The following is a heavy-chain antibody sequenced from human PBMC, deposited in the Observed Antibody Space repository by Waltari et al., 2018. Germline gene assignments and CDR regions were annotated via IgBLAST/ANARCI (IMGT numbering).Heavy chain of an antibody. J-gene: IGHJ5*02. Sequence: EVQLVESGGDLVQPGGSLRPSCAASGITFSRYWMQWVRQAPGKGLVWVSRINTDGSITIYADSVRGRFTISRDNAKNTLYLQMNSLRVDDSAVYYCTRGVAEGFDPWGQGTLVTVSS. CDR3: TRGVAEGFDP. D-gene: IGHD2-15*01. CDR2: INTDGSIT. V-gene: IGHV3-74*01. CDR1: GITFSRYW.